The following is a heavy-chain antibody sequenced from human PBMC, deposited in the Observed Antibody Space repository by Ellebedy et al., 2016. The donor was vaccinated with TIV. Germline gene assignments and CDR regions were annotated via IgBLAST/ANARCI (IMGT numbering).Heavy chain of an antibody. D-gene: IGHD1-1*01. CDR3: AKERDPLASTSFDS. V-gene: IGHV3-30*18. CDR2: IAHDGSVI. Sequence: GESLKISCATSGFTFSHYGMQWVRQAPGEGLEWVAVIAHDGSVIHYADSVKGRFIISRDNSKNTLSLQMYSLRPEDTAVYYCAKERDPLASTSFDSWGQGNLVTVSS. J-gene: IGHJ4*02. CDR1: GFTFSHYG.